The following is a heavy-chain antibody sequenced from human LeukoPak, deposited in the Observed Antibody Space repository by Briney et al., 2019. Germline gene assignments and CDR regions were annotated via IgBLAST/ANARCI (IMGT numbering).Heavy chain of an antibody. J-gene: IGHJ3*02. D-gene: IGHD1-1*01. Sequence: GGSLRLSCAASGFTFSSYSMNWVRQAPGKGLEWVAIISYDGSNKHYADSLKGRFTISRDNSKNTLYLQMNSLRAEDTAVYYCAKEETGTTIGAFDIWGQGTMVTVSS. CDR3: AKEETGTTIGAFDI. CDR2: ISYDGSNK. CDR1: GFTFSSYS. V-gene: IGHV3-30*18.